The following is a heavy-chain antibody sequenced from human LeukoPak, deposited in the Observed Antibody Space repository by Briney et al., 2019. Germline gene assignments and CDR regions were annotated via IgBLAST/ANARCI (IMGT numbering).Heavy chain of an antibody. CDR3: ANRPAAFDY. V-gene: IGHV3-23*01. J-gene: IGHJ4*02. CDR1: GFTFSSYA. Sequence: GGSLRLSXAASGFTFSSYAMSWVRQAPGKGLEWVSAISGSGGSTYYADSVEGRFTISRDNSKNTLYLQMNSLRAEDTAVYYCANRPAAFDYWGQGTLVTVSS. CDR2: ISGSGGST. D-gene: IGHD2-2*01.